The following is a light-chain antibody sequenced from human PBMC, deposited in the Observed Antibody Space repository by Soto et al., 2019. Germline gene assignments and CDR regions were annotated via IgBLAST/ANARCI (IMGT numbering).Light chain of an antibody. CDR3: SSYTSSSTLV. CDR2: EVS. V-gene: IGLV2-14*01. Sequence: QSALTQPASVSGSPGQSITISCTGTCSDVGGYNYVSWYQQHPGKAPKLMIYEVSNRPSGVSNRFSGSKSGNTASLTISGLQAEDEADYYCSSYTSSSTLVFGTGTKVTVL. CDR1: CSDVGGYNY. J-gene: IGLJ1*01.